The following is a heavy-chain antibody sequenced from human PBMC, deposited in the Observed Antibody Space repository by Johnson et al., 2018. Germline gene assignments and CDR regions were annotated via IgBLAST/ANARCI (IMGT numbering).Heavy chain of an antibody. Sequence: VQLVESGGGLVQPGGSLRLSCAASGFTFSSYAMSWVRQAPGKGLEWVSAISGSGGSTYYADSVKARFTISRDNAKNSLWLQMNSLRAEDRAVYYWATEGGSYGQSVSYCQHWGQGTLVTVAS. V-gene: IGHV3-23*04. D-gene: IGHD1-26*01. J-gene: IGHJ1*01. CDR3: ATEGGSYGQSVSYCQH. CDR1: GFTFSSYA. CDR2: ISGSGGST.